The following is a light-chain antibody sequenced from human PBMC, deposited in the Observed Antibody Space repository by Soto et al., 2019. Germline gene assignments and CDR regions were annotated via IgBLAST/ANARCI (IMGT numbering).Light chain of an antibody. J-gene: IGLJ3*02. CDR3: CSYAGSRV. Sequence: QSALTQPRSVSGSPGQSVTISCTGTSSDVGEYDYVSWYQYHPGKAPKLMIYDVSQWPSGVPDRFSGSKSGNTASLTISGLQAEDEADYYCCSYAGSRVFGGGTKLTVL. V-gene: IGLV2-11*01. CDR2: DVS. CDR1: SSDVGEYDY.